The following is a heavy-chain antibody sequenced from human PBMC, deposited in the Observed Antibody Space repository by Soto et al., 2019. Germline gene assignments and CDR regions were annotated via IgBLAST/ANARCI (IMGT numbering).Heavy chain of an antibody. CDR3: ARVPAP. J-gene: IGHJ5*02. V-gene: IGHV4-30-2*01. CDR2: IYHSGST. CDR1: GGSISSGGYS. Sequence: SETLSLTCAVSGGSISSGGYSWSWFRRPPGKGLEWIGYIYHSGSTYYSPSLKSRVTISVDRSKNQFSLKLSSVTAADTAVYYCARVPAPWGQGTLVTVSS.